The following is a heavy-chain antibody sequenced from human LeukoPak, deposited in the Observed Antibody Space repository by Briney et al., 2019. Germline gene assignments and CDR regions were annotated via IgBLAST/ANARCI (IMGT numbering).Heavy chain of an antibody. Sequence: PGGSLRLSCAASGFTFSSYGMSWVRQAPGKGLEWVANLKQDGSEKFYVDSVRGRFTISRDNAKNSLYLQMDSLRAEDTALYYCARDEGGAYIYFWGQGTLVTVSS. V-gene: IGHV3-7*01. J-gene: IGHJ4*02. CDR1: GFTFSSYG. CDR2: LKQDGSEK. CDR3: ARDEGGAYIYF. D-gene: IGHD1-26*01.